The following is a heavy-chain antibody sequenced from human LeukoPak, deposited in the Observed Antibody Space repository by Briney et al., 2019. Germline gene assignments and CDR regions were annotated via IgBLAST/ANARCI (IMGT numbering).Heavy chain of an antibody. D-gene: IGHD1-26*01. CDR1: GGSISSGDYY. Sequence: SQTLSLTCTVSGGSISSGDYYWSWIRQPPGKGLEWIGYIYYSGSTNYNPSLKSRVTISVDTSKNQFSLKLSSVTAADTAVYYCARGATYGALDYWGQGTLVTVSS. CDR2: IYYSGST. V-gene: IGHV4-30-4*01. CDR3: ARGATYGALDY. J-gene: IGHJ4*02.